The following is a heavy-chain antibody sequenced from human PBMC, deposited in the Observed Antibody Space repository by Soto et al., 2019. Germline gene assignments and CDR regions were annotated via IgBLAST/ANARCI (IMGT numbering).Heavy chain of an antibody. CDR3: TRHWLATREFDY. D-gene: IGHD1-26*01. Sequence: PVGSLRLSCAASGFTLSSYSMNWVRQAPGKGLEWVSSISSSSGHIYYADSLKGRFTISRDNAKNSLYLQMNSLRAEDTAVYYCTRHWLATREFDYWGQGTLVTV. V-gene: IGHV3-21*01. CDR1: GFTLSSYS. J-gene: IGHJ4*02. CDR2: ISSSSGHI.